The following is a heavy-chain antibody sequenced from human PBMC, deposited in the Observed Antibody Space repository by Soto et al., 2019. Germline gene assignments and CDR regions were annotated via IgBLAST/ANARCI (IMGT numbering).Heavy chain of an antibody. D-gene: IGHD2-2*01. CDR2: ISGSGGST. Sequence: GGSPRLSCAASGFTFSSYAMSWVRQAPGKGLEWVSAISGSGGSTYYADSVRGRFTISRDNAKNSLYLEMNSLSAEDTAIYYCARSFSSWYWFDPWGQGTLVTVSS. CDR1: GFTFSSYA. J-gene: IGHJ5*02. CDR3: ARSFSSWYWFDP. V-gene: IGHV3-23*01.